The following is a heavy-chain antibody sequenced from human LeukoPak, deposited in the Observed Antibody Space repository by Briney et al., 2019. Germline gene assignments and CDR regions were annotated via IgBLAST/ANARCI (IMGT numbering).Heavy chain of an antibody. CDR3: AKELYSYGSGCYGY. V-gene: IGHV3-23*01. CDR1: GFTFSSYA. CDR2: ISGSGGST. D-gene: IGHD3-10*01. J-gene: IGHJ4*02. Sequence: GGSLRLPCAASGFTFSSYAMSWVRQAPGKGLEWVSGISGSGGSTYHADSVKGRFTISRDNSKNTLYLQMTSLRAEDTAVYYCAKELYSYGSGCYGYWGQGTLVTVVS.